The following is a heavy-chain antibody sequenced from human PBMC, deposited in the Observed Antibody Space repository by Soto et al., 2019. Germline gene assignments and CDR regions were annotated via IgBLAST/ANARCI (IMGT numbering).Heavy chain of an antibody. V-gene: IGHV3-23*01. CDR1: GFTFSSYA. D-gene: IGHD6-19*01. Sequence: PGGSLRLSCSASGFTFSSYAMTWVRQAPGKGLEWVSIINGGGASAYYADSVKGRFTTSRNNSKNTLYLQMNSLRVEDTAIYYCAKEREAGWYYFDFWGQGILVTVSS. CDR3: AKEREAGWYYFDF. CDR2: INGGGASA. J-gene: IGHJ4*02.